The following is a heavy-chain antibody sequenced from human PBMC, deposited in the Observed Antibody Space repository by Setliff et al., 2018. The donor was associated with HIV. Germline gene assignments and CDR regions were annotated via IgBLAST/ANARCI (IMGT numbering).Heavy chain of an antibody. Sequence: GESLKISCRGSGYRFTSQWIAWVRQVPGKGLEFMGIIWPGDSDTRYSPSFQGQVTISVDKSINTAYLQWDSLKASDSAMYYCARQPVTSFDYWGQGTLVTVSS. CDR1: GYRFTSQW. CDR2: IWPGDSDT. J-gene: IGHJ4*02. D-gene: IGHD4-4*01. V-gene: IGHV5-51*01. CDR3: ARQPVTSFDY.